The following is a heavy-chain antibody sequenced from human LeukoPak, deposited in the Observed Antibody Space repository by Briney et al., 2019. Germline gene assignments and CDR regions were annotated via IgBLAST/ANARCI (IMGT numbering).Heavy chain of an antibody. Sequence: PGGSLRLSCAASGFTFSDYYMSWIRQAPGKGLEWVSYISSSGSTIYYADSVKGRFTISRDNAKNSLYLQMNSLRAEDTAVYYCASNEGATRKWELPREVDYWGQGTLVTVSS. J-gene: IGHJ4*02. D-gene: IGHD1-26*01. CDR2: ISSSGSTI. V-gene: IGHV3-11*01. CDR3: ASNEGATRKWELPREVDY. CDR1: GFTFSDYY.